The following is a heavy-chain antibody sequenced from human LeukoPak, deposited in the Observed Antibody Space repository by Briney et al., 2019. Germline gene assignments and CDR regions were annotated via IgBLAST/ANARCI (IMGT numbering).Heavy chain of an antibody. CDR3: ARDVDYANPRHDY. V-gene: IGHV3-48*01. CDR2: ISSSSSTI. Sequence: GGSLRLSCAASGFTFSSYSMNWVRQAPGKGLEWVSYISSSSSTIYYADSVKGRFTISRDNAKNSLYLQMNSLRAEDTAVYYCARDVDYANPRHDYWGQGTLVTVSS. J-gene: IGHJ4*02. D-gene: IGHD4/OR15-4a*01. CDR1: GFTFSSYS.